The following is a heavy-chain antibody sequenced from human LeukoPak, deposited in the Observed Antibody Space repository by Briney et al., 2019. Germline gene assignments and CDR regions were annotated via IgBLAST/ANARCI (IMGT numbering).Heavy chain of an antibody. CDR1: GYTFTSYD. D-gene: IGHD3-3*01. J-gene: IGHJ6*03. V-gene: IGHV1-8*01. CDR2: MNPNSGNT. CDR3: ARPNSVLRFLEWPKGGYYYYYMDV. Sequence: ASVKVSCKASGYTFTSYDINWVRQATGQGHEWMGWMNPNSGNTGYAQKFQGRVTMTRNTSISTAYMELSSLRSEDTAVYYCARPNSVLRFLEWPKGGYYYYYMDVWGKGTTVTVSS.